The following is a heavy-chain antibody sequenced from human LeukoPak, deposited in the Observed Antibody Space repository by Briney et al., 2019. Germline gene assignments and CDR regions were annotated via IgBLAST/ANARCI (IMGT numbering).Heavy chain of an antibody. D-gene: IGHD5-12*01. CDR1: GYTFTSYD. Sequence: GASVKVSCKASGYTFTSYDINWVRQATGQGLEWMGWMNPNSGNTGYAQKFQGRVTITRNTSISTAYMELSSLRSEDTAVYYCARGRRGYSGYDFDYWGQGTLVTVSS. CDR3: ARGRRGYSGYDFDY. V-gene: IGHV1-8*03. J-gene: IGHJ4*02. CDR2: MNPNSGNT.